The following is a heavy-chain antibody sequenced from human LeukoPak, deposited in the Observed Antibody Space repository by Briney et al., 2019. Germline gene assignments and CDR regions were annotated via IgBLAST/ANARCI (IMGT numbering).Heavy chain of an antibody. Sequence: GGSLRLSCAGSGYSFDEYAMHWVRQAPGKGLEWVSGINWKSDKIGYADSVKGRFTISRDNSKNSLYLQMNSLRAEDTAVYYCARGTMIRAWGQGTLVTVSS. V-gene: IGHV3-9*01. D-gene: IGHD3-22*01. CDR3: ARGTMIRA. CDR2: INWKSDKI. J-gene: IGHJ5*02. CDR1: GYSFDEYA.